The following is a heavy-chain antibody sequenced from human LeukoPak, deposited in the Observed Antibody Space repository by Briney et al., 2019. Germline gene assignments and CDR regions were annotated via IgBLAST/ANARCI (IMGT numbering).Heavy chain of an antibody. V-gene: IGHV1-69*13. Sequence: SVTVSCKASGGTFSSYAISRVRQAPGQGLEWMGGIIPIFGTANYAEKFKGRVTITADASTSTAYMELSSLRSEDTAVYYCARGGIVATIFAFDIWGQGTMVTVSS. CDR3: ARGGIVATIFAFDI. CDR2: IIPIFGTA. J-gene: IGHJ3*02. CDR1: GGTFSSYA. D-gene: IGHD5-12*01.